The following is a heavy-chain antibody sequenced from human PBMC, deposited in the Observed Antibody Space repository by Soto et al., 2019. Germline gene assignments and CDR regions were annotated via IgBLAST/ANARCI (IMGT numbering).Heavy chain of an antibody. J-gene: IGHJ6*02. D-gene: IGHD2-15*01. CDR1: GGSISSDSFY. Sequence: TLSLTCTVSGGSISSDSFYWAWIRQPPGKGLEWIGIIYYSGDTYYNPSLAGRLTMSVDTSNQFSLTLRSVTAADTALYYCARNQPQRYCSGGTCRPAYGMDVWGQGTTVTVSS. CDR2: IYYSGDT. CDR3: ARNQPQRYCSGGTCRPAYGMDV. V-gene: IGHV4-39*01.